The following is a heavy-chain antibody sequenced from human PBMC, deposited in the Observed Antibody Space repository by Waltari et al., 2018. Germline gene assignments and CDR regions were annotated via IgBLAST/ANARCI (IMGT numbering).Heavy chain of an antibody. D-gene: IGHD3-16*01. V-gene: IGHV4-30-2*01. Sequence: QLQLQESGSGLVKPSQTLSLTCAVSGASVSSGGHSWSWIRLPPGRGLEWIGYINDSGSTSDNPTLKSRVTISIDSSRNQFSLKLTSVTAADTAVYYCARDPGGFDRRFDSWGQGILVTVSS. CDR1: GASVSSGGHS. J-gene: IGHJ5*01. CDR2: INDSGST. CDR3: ARDPGGFDRRFDS.